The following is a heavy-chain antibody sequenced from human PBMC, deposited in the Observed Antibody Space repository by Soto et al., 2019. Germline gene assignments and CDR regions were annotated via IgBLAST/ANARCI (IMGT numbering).Heavy chain of an antibody. CDR1: GFTFSSYG. V-gene: IGHV3-33*01. Sequence: GGSLRLSCAASGFTFSSYGMHWVRQAPGKGLEWVAVIWYDGSNKYYADSVKGRFTISRDNSKNTLYLQMNSLRAEDTAVYYCARDQALLWFGGNWFDPWGQGTLVTVSS. CDR3: ARDQALLWFGGNWFDP. D-gene: IGHD3-10*01. CDR2: IWYDGSNK. J-gene: IGHJ5*02.